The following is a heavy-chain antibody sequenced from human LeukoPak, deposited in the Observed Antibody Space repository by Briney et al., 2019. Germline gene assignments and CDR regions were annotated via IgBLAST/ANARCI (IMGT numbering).Heavy chain of an antibody. Sequence: PGGSLRLSCAASGFIFSNYAMSWVRQAPGKGLEWVSSISGGGGITYYADSVKGRLTISRDNSKNTLYLQMNGLRDEDTAVYYCVVRYGPGTYWSTAFDTWGQGTMVTVSS. CDR2: ISGGGGIT. CDR1: GFIFSNYA. D-gene: IGHD3-10*01. CDR3: VVRYGPGTYWSTAFDT. J-gene: IGHJ3*02. V-gene: IGHV3-23*01.